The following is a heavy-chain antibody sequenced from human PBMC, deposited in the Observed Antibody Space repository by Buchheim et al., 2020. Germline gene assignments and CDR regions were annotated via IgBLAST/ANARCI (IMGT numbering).Heavy chain of an antibody. V-gene: IGHV3-15*07. J-gene: IGHJ4*02. D-gene: IGHD2-15*01. CDR1: GLNFSNAW. CDR2: IKRTTDGETT. Sequence: EVQLVESGGGLVEPGGSLRVSCVVSGLNFSNAWMNWVRQAPGQGLEWVGRIKRTTDGETTDFAAPVKTRFTISRDDSKNLVDLQMNSLKTEDTAMYYCTTGHCTGGRCYDYWGQGTL. CDR3: TTGHCTGGRCYDY.